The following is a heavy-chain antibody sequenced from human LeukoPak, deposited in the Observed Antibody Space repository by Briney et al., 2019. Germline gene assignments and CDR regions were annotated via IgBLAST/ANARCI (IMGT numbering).Heavy chain of an antibody. D-gene: IGHD3-10*01. CDR1: GFSFGYYA. J-gene: IGHJ4*02. Sequence: GGSLRLSCTTSGFSFGYYAISWVRQAPGKGLEWVALIRSKDYAGTIEYAASVKGRFTISRDDSRSLAYLQMNSLKTEDTAVYYCTRSLGFGELSGFGYWGQGTLVTVSS. V-gene: IGHV3-49*04. CDR3: TRSLGFGELSGFGY. CDR2: IRSKDYAGTI.